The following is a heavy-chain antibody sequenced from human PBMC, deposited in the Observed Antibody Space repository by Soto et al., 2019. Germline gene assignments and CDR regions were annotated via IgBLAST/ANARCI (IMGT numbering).Heavy chain of an antibody. CDR2: IYYSGST. J-gene: IGHJ4*02. Sequence: SETLSLTCTVSGGSISSYYWSWIRQPPGKGLEWIGYIYYSGSTNYNPSIKSRVTISVDTSKNQFSLKLSSVTAADTAVYYCARHRRGTMVRGVQRIFDYWGQGTLVTVSS. D-gene: IGHD3-10*01. CDR1: GGSISSYY. CDR3: ARHRRGTMVRGVQRIFDY. V-gene: IGHV4-59*08.